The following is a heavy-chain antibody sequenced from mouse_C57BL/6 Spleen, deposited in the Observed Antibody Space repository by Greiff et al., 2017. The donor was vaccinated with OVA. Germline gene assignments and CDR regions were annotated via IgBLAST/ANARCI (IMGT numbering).Heavy chain of an antibody. Sequence: VQLQQSGAELVRPGASVKLSCKASGYTFTDYYINWVKQRPGQGLEWIARIYPGSGNTYYNEKFKGKATLTAEKSSSTAYMQLSSLTSEDSAVYFCARRGYSNYAYAMDYWGQGTSVTVSS. CDR2: IYPGSGNT. CDR1: GYTFTDYY. V-gene: IGHV1-76*01. D-gene: IGHD2-5*01. J-gene: IGHJ4*01. CDR3: ARRGYSNYAYAMDY.